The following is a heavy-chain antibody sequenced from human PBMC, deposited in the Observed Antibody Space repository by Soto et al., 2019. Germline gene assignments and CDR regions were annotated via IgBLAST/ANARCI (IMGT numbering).Heavy chain of an antibody. CDR1: GFIFSDQY. Sequence: EGQLVESGGGLVQPGGSLRLSCAASGFIFSDQYMDWVRQAPGKGLEWVGRIRNKANSYTREYAASVKGRFTISRDDSKNSRYLQMNSLKSEDTALYYCARDLAGAPYVDLWGRGTLVTVSS. D-gene: IGHD1-26*01. J-gene: IGHJ2*01. V-gene: IGHV3-72*01. CDR3: ARDLAGAPYVDL. CDR2: IRNKANSYTR.